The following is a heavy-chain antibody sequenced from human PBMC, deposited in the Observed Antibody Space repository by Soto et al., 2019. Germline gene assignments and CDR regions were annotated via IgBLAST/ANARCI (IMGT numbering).Heavy chain of an antibody. Sequence: QVQLQESGPGLVKPSQTLSLTCTVSGGSISSGGSYWSWIRQHPGKGLGWIGYFNYSGGTYYSPSLKSRITTSVDTSKSKFSLKLSSVTASDTAVYYCARVRTPSGYCSGGSCYSGWFAPWGHGTLVTVSS. CDR1: GGSISSGGSY. CDR3: ARVRTPSGYCSGGSCYSGWFAP. V-gene: IGHV4-31*03. D-gene: IGHD2-15*01. CDR2: FNYSGGT. J-gene: IGHJ5*02.